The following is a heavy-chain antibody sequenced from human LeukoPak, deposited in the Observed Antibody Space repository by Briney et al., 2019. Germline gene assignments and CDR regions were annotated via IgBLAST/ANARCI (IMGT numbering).Heavy chain of an antibody. J-gene: IGHJ4*02. V-gene: IGHV3-30*04. Sequence: GGSLRLSCAASGFTFSSYAMHWVRQAPGKGLEWVAVISYDGSNKYYADSVKGRFTISRDNSKNTLYLQMNSLRAEDTAVYYCARDYRWLGRPKAAFSADYWGQGTLVTVSS. CDR1: GFTFSSYA. CDR3: ARDYRWLGRPKAAFSADY. CDR2: ISYDGSNK. D-gene: IGHD6-19*01.